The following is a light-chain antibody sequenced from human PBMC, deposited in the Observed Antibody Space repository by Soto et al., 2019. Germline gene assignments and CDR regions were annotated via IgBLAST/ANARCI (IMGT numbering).Light chain of an antibody. V-gene: IGKV3-11*01. CDR3: QQGTDWPPGT. CDR1: QSVSTF. Sequence: HSPGPPAFPPLRRAPPCSQASQSVSTFLAWYQHKPGQAPRLLIYDASNRATGIPDRFRGSGSGTDFTLTISSREPEDFALYYCQQGTDWPPGTFGQGTKVDI. J-gene: IGKJ1*01. CDR2: DAS.